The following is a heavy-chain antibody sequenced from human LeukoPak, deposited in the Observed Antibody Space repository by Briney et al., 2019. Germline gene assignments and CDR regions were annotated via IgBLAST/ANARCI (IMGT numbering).Heavy chain of an antibody. V-gene: IGHV4-4*02. Sequence: PSETLSLTCAVPGGSITSNYWWSWARQPPGKGLEWIGEIYHSGTTNYNPSLKSRATTSADKSKNQLSLNLISVIPADTTVYYCARDHKSPQYFDPSGGENSFDPWGQGSLVIVSS. D-gene: IGHD3-9*01. J-gene: IGHJ5*02. CDR3: ARDHKSPQYFDPSGGENSFDP. CDR1: GGSITSNYW. CDR2: IYHSGTT.